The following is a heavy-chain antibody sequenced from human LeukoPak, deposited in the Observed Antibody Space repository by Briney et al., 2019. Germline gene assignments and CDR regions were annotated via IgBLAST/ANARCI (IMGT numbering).Heavy chain of an antibody. CDR3: AKEEVAGTDY. J-gene: IGHJ4*02. Sequence: PGGSLRLSCAASGFTFSSYAMHWVRQAPGKGLEWVAVISYDGSNKYYADSVKGRFTISRDNSKNTLYLQMNSLRAEDTAVYYCAKEEVAGTDYWGQGTLVTVSS. V-gene: IGHV3-30*04. D-gene: IGHD6-19*01. CDR2: ISYDGSNK. CDR1: GFTFSSYA.